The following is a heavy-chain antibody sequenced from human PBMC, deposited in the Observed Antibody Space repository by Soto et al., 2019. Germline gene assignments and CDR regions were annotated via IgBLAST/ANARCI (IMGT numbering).Heavy chain of an antibody. Sequence: SETLSLTCAVSGYSISSGYDWGWIRQPPGKGLEWIGNIFHSGRTYYNPSLKSRVALSVDTSKNQFSLKLTSLTAADTAVYYCARARSVAGLDYWGQGTLVTVSS. CDR2: IFHSGRT. CDR1: GYSISSGYD. J-gene: IGHJ4*02. V-gene: IGHV4-38-2*01. CDR3: ARARSVAGLDY. D-gene: IGHD6-19*01.